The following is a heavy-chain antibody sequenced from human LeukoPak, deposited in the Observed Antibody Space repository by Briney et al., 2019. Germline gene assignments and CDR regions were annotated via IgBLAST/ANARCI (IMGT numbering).Heavy chain of an antibody. V-gene: IGHV1-2*02. D-gene: IGHD3-9*01. J-gene: IGHJ4*02. Sequence: ASVKVSCKASGYTFTGYYMHWVRQAPGQGLEWMGWINPNSGGTNYAQKFQGRVTMTRDTSISTAYMELSRLRSDDTAVYYCVRDPPTGYYLIDYWGQGTLVTVSS. CDR3: VRDPPTGYYLIDY. CDR2: INPNSGGT. CDR1: GYTFTGYY.